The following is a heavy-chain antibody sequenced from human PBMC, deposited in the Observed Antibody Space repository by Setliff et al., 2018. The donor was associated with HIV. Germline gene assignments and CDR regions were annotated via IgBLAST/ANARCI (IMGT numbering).Heavy chain of an antibody. CDR3: ARDGPYGDYDDY. J-gene: IGHJ4*02. Sequence: PGGSLRLSCAASGFTFSQYWMSWVRQAPGKGLEWVANIKQDGSEKYYVDSVKGRFTISRDNAKNSLYLQMNSLRAEDTAVYYCARDGPYGDYDDYWGQGTLVTVSS. V-gene: IGHV3-7*01. CDR2: IKQDGSEK. D-gene: IGHD4-17*01. CDR1: GFTFSQYW.